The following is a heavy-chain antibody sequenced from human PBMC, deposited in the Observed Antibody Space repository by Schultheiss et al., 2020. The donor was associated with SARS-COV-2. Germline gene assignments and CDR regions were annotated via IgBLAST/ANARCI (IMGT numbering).Heavy chain of an antibody. J-gene: IGHJ5*02. Sequence: ESLKISCVTSGFSFSGSGIYWVRQASGKGLEWVGRIRSKARNYATTYAASVKGRFIISRDESRNTSYLQMNSLKIEDTAVYYCTRYSTSSGWFDPWGQGGLVTVAS. CDR1: GFSFSGSG. D-gene: IGHD5-18*01. V-gene: IGHV3-73*01. CDR3: TRYSTSSGWFDP. CDR2: IRSKARNYAT.